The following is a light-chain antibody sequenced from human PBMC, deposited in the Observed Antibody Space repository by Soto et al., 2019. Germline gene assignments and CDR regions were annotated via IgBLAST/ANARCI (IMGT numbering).Light chain of an antibody. CDR2: GAA. CDR1: QSISSN. V-gene: IGKV3-15*01. Sequence: EIVMTQSPAILSVSTGERATLSCRANQSISSNLAWYQQKPGQAPRLLIYGAATRATGIPARFSGSGSGTDFTLTINSLQSEGFAVYYCQMYNNWVGTFGGGTKVDIK. CDR3: QMYNNWVGT. J-gene: IGKJ4*01.